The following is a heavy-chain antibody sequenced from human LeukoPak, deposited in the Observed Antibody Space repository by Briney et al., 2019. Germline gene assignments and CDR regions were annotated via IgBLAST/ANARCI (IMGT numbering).Heavy chain of an antibody. V-gene: IGHV1-69*06. Sequence: ASVKVSCKASGGTFSSYAISWVRQAPGQGLEWMGGIIPIFGTANYAQKFQGRVTITADKSTSTAYMELSSLRSEDTAVYYCARDARNPGYCSSTSCYYYGMDVWGQGTTVTVSS. CDR2: IIPIFGTA. D-gene: IGHD2-2*01. CDR3: ARDARNPGYCSSTSCYYYGMDV. CDR1: GGTFSSYA. J-gene: IGHJ6*02.